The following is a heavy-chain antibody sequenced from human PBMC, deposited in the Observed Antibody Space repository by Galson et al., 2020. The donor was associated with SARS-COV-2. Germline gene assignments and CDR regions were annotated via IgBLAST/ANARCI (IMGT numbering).Heavy chain of an antibody. CDR3: ARQGQGRAGDY. V-gene: IGHV1-2*02. CDR1: GYTFTSYY. J-gene: IGHJ4*02. Sequence: ASVKVSCKASGYTFTSYYIHWVRQAPGQGLEWMGWINPNSGATTYAQKFQGRVTMTRDTPINTAYMDLSSLTSDDTGVYYCARQGQGRAGDYWGQGTLVTVSS. CDR2: INPNSGAT.